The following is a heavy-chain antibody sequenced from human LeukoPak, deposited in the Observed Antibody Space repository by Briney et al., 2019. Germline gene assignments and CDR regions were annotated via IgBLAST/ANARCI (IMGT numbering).Heavy chain of an antibody. V-gene: IGHV3-23*01. D-gene: IGHD3-16*01. Sequence: GGSLRPSCAASGLTFSSYAMSWVRQAPGKGLKWVSTINVNGDGTYYADSVKGRFTISRDNSYNTVSLQMNSLRDEDTGVYYCAKGLRTGVGPYMGYHYYMDVWGKGATVTVSS. CDR2: INVNGDGT. CDR1: GLTFSSYA. J-gene: IGHJ6*03. CDR3: AKGLRTGVGPYMGYHYYMDV.